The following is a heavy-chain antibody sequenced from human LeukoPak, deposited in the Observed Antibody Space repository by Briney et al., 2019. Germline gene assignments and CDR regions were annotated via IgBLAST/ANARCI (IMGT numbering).Heavy chain of an antibody. CDR2: IYYSGTT. CDR3: ARAARPDYYDSPFDY. J-gene: IGHJ4*02. CDR1: GGSIRSSSSNYY. Sequence: SETLSLTCTVSGGSIRSSSSNYYWGWIRQSPGKGLEWIGTIYYSGTTYDNPSLKGRVTLSVDTSKNQFSLRLSSVTAADTAVYYCARAARPDYYDSPFDYWGQGTLVTVSS. V-gene: IGHV4-39*01. D-gene: IGHD3-22*01.